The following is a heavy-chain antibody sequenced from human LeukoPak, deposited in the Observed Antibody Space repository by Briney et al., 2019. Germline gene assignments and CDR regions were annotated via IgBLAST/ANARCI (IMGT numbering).Heavy chain of an antibody. V-gene: IGHV4-59*08. CDR1: GGSISNYY. CDR2: IYSTGST. Sequence: PSETLSLTCTASGGSISNYYWSWLRQPPGKGLEWIGHIYSTGSTTYSPSLKSRVIMSVDTSKNQFSLKVTSVTAADTAVYYCARHRPEGSYPLDSWGQGALVTASS. CDR3: ARHRPEGSYPLDS. J-gene: IGHJ4*02.